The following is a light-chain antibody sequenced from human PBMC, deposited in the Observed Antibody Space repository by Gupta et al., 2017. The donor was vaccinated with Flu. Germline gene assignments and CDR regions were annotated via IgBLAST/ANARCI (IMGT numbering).Light chain of an antibody. V-gene: IGLV2-14*01. Sequence: SITISCTGTSSDVGGYDYVSWYQQHPGKDPKLMIYEVNKRPSGVSNRFSGSKSGNTASLTISGLQAEDESDYYCSSYTSSKTWVFGGGTKVTVL. CDR1: SSDVGGYDY. CDR3: SSYTSSKTWV. CDR2: EVN. J-gene: IGLJ3*02.